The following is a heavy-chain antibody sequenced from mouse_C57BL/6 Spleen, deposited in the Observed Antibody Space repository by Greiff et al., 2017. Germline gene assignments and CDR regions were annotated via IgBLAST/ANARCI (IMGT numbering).Heavy chain of an antibody. Sequence: QVQLKESGAELVKPGASVKFSCKASGYAFSSYWMNWVKQRPGKGLEWIGKIYPGDGDTKYNGKFKGKATLTADKSSSTAYMQLSSLTSEDSAVYFCASGGDVYYYAMDYWGQGTSVTVSS. CDR3: ASGGDVYYYAMDY. CDR2: IYPGDGDT. J-gene: IGHJ4*01. CDR1: GYAFSSYW. V-gene: IGHV1-80*01.